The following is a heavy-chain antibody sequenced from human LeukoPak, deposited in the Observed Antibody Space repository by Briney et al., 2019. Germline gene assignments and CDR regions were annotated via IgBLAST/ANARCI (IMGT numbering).Heavy chain of an antibody. CDR1: GGSISSSNW. Sequence: PSGTLSLTRAVSGGSISSSNWWSWVRQPPGKGLEWIGEIYHSGSTYYNPSLKSRVTISVDRSKNQFSLKLSSVTAADTAVYYCARVKAVAGWFDPWGQGTLVTVSS. V-gene: IGHV4-4*02. CDR3: ARVKAVAGWFDP. CDR2: IYHSGST. D-gene: IGHD6-19*01. J-gene: IGHJ5*02.